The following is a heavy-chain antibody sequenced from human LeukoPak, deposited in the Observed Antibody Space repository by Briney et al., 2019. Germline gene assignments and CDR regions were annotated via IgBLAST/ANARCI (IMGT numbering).Heavy chain of an antibody. V-gene: IGHV3-23*01. CDR3: ARGPTSVTTTWNFDL. Sequence: PGGSLRLSCAASGFTFSSYAMTWVRQAAGKGLEWVSAISSSGGGTYYADSVKGRFTVSRDNSNNAVFLQMNSLSAEDTAVYYCARGPTSVTTTWNFDLWGRGTLVTVSS. CDR2: ISSSGGGT. CDR1: GFTFSSYA. J-gene: IGHJ2*01. D-gene: IGHD4-17*01.